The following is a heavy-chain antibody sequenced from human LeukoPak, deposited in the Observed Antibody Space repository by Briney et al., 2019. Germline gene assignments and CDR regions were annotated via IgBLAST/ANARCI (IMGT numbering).Heavy chain of an antibody. CDR3: ASDYSNSPYFDY. J-gene: IGHJ4*02. V-gene: IGHV3-23*01. Sequence: AISGSGGSTYYADSVKGRFTISRDNSKNTLYLQMNSLRAEDTAVYYCASDYSNSPYFDYWGQGTLVTVSS. CDR2: ISGSGGST. D-gene: IGHD4-11*01.